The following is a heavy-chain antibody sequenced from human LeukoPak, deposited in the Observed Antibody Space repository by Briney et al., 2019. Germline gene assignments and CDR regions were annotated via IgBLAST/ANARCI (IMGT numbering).Heavy chain of an antibody. Sequence: GGSLRLSCAASGFTFSSYWTSWVRQAPGKGLEWVANIKQDGSEKYYVDSVKGRFTISRDNAKNSLYLQMNSLRAEDTAVYYCARELGYCSSTSCSTDYWGQGTLVTVSS. CDR3: ARELGYCSSTSCSTDY. CDR1: GFTFSSYW. V-gene: IGHV3-7*01. CDR2: IKQDGSEK. D-gene: IGHD2-2*01. J-gene: IGHJ4*02.